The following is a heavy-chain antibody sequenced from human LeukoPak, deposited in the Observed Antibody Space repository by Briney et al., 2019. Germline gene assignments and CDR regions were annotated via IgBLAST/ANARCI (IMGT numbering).Heavy chain of an antibody. D-gene: IGHD3-10*01. J-gene: IGHJ3*02. CDR1: GFTFSSYG. CDR3: AREGRLARGAFDI. CDR2: IWHDGSNK. V-gene: IGHV3-33*01. Sequence: GGSLRLSCAASGFTFSSYGMHWVRQAPGKGLEWVAVIWHDGSNKYYADSVKGRFTISRDNSKNTLYLQMNSLRAEDTAVYYCAREGRLARGAFDIWGQGTMVTVSS.